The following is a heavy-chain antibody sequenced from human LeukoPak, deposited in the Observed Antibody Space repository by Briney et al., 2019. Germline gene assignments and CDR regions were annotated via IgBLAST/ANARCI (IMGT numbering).Heavy chain of an antibody. D-gene: IGHD5-12*01. CDR3: ARSGGYASSPIY. J-gene: IGHJ4*02. CDR2: ISYDGSNK. CDR1: GFIFSSYA. Sequence: PGRSLRLSCAASGFIFSSYAMHWVRRAPGKGLEWVAVISYDGSNKYYADSVKGRFTISRDNSKNTLYLQMNSLRAEDTAVYYCARSGGYASSPIYWGQGTLVTVSS. V-gene: IGHV3-30-3*01.